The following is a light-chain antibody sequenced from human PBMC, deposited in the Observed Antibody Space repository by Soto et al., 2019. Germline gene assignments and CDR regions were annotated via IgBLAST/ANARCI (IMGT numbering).Light chain of an antibody. Sequence: EIVLTQSPATLSLSPGERATLSCRASQSVSSYLAWYQQKPGQAPRLLIYDASNRATGIPARFSGSGSGTDFTLTISSLEPEDFAVYYRQQRSNWPDFGQGTKVDIK. CDR3: QQRSNWPD. CDR1: QSVSSY. CDR2: DAS. J-gene: IGKJ1*01. V-gene: IGKV3-11*01.